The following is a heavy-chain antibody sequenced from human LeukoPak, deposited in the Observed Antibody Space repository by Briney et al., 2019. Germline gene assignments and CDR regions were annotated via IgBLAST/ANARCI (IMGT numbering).Heavy chain of an antibody. CDR1: GGTFSSYT. V-gene: IGHV1-69*02. J-gene: IGHJ4*02. CDR2: IIPILGIA. D-gene: IGHD2-2*01. CDR3: ARRYCSSTSCFLDY. Sequence: SVKVSCKASGGTFSSYTISWVRQAPGQGLEWMGRIIPILGIANYAQKFQGRVTITADKSTGTAYMELSSLRSEDTAVYYCARRYCSSTSCFLDYWGQGTLVTVSS.